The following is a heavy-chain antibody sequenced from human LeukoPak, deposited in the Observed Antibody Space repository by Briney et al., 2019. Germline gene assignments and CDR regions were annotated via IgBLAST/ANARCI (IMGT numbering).Heavy chain of an antibody. Sequence: PSETLSLTCTVSGGSISSGGYCWSWLRQNPGKGLEWIGYIYYSGSTYYNPSLKSRFTISVDTSKNQFSLRLSSVTAADTAVYYCARGASWTMIVGIFDYWGQGTLVTVSS. CDR1: GGSISSGGYC. D-gene: IGHD3-22*01. CDR2: IYYSGST. CDR3: ARGASWTMIVGIFDY. J-gene: IGHJ4*02. V-gene: IGHV4-31*03.